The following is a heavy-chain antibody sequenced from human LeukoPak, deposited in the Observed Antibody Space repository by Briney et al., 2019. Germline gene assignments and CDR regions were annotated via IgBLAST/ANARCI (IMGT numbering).Heavy chain of an antibody. CDR3: ARGWMDYGSGSYSGDY. V-gene: IGHV1-69*01. Sequence: GSSVKVSCKASGGTFSSYAISWVRQAPGQGLVWMGGIIPIFGTANYAQKFQGRVTITADESTSTAYMELSSLRSEDTAVYYCARGWMDYGSGSYSGDYWGQGTLVTVSS. D-gene: IGHD3-10*01. CDR2: IIPIFGTA. J-gene: IGHJ4*02. CDR1: GGTFSSYA.